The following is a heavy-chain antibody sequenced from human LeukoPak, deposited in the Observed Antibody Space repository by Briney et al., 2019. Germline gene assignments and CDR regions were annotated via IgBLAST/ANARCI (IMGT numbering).Heavy chain of an antibody. CDR3: ARTDYGDYKDAFDI. CDR1: GYTFTGYY. CDR2: ISAYNGNT. D-gene: IGHD4-17*01. J-gene: IGHJ3*02. Sequence: GASVKVSCKASGYTFTGYYMHWVRQAPGQGLEWMGWISAYNGNTNYAQKLQGRVTMTTDTSTSTAYMELRSLRSDDTAVYYCARTDYGDYKDAFDIWGQGTMVTVSS. V-gene: IGHV1-18*04.